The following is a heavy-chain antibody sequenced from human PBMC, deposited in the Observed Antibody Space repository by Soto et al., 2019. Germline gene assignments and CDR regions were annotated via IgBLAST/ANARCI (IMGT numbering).Heavy chain of an antibody. Sequence: SWLWQFPGQGMEWISYPAYNDNTNYAKKLQGIVTMSTDTTTSTAYMELRRLRSDDTAVYYCAKEISSWVVTGYGMGVGGQGTTVPVSS. CDR2: PAYNDNT. J-gene: IGHJ6*02. V-gene: IGHV1-18*01. D-gene: IGHD2-15*01. CDR3: AKEISSWVVTGYGMGV.